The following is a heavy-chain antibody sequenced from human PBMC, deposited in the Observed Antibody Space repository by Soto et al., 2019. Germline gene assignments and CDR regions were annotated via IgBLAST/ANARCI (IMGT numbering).Heavy chain of an antibody. CDR2: IIPIPGTA. J-gene: IGHJ6*02. Sequence: QVQLVQSGAEVKKPGSSVKVSCKASGGTFSSYAISWVRQAPGHGLEWMGGIIPIPGTANNAQKFQGRVTITADESTSTAYMELSSLRSEDTAVYYCARSQGSSTSLEIYYYYYYGMDVWGQGTTVTVSS. CDR1: GGTFSSYA. D-gene: IGHD2-2*01. V-gene: IGHV1-69*01. CDR3: ARSQGSSTSLEIYYYYYYGMDV.